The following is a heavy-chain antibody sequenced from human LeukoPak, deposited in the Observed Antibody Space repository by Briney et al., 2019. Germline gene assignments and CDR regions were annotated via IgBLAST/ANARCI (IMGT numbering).Heavy chain of an antibody. Sequence: SETLSLTCAVYGGSFSGYYWSWIRQPPGKGLEWIGEINHSGSTNYNPSLKSRVTISVDTSKNQFSLKLSSVTAADTAVYYCARTLFGYDFGRRFAFDIWGQGTMVTVSS. J-gene: IGHJ3*02. CDR2: INHSGST. CDR1: GGSFSGYY. V-gene: IGHV4-34*01. CDR3: ARTLFGYDFGRRFAFDI. D-gene: IGHD3-3*01.